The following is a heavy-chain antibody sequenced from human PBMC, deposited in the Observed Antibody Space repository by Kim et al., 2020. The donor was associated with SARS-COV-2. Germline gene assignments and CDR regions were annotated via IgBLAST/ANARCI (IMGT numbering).Heavy chain of an antibody. V-gene: IGHV6-1*01. CDR2: TYYRFKWYN. Sequence: SQTLSLTCAISGDSVSSNSAAWHWIRQSPSRGLEWLGRTYYRFKWYNDYAVSVKSRITINPDTSKYQFSLQLNSVTPEDTAVYYCAKGYYYFDYWGQRTLVTVSS. CDR3: AKGYYYFDY. J-gene: IGHJ4*02. D-gene: IGHD5-18*01. CDR1: GDSVSSNSAA.